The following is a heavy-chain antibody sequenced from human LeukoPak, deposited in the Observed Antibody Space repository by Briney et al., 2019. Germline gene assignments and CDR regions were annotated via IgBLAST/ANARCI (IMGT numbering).Heavy chain of an antibody. J-gene: IGHJ6*02. Sequence: ASVKVSCKVSGYTLTELSMHWVRQAPGKGLEWMGGFDPEDGETIYAQKFQGRVTMTEDTSTDTAYMELSSLRSEDTAVYYCATAEQNGYGMDVWGQGTTVTVSS. V-gene: IGHV1-24*01. D-gene: IGHD2-8*01. CDR3: ATAEQNGYGMDV. CDR1: GYTLTELS. CDR2: FDPEDGET.